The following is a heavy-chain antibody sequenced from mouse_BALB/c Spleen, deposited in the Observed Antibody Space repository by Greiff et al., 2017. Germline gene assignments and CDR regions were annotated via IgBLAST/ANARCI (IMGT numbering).Heavy chain of an antibody. V-gene: IGHV1-55*01. CDR2: IYPGSGST. J-gene: IGHJ4*01. D-gene: IGHD2-4*01. CDR1: GYNFTSYW. CDR3: AKRDEYEYYYAMDY. Sequence: QVQLQQPGAELVKPGTSVKLSCKASGYNFTSYWINWVKLRPGQGLEWIGDIYPGSGSTNYNEKFKSKATLTVDTSSNTAYMQLSSLASEDSALYYCAKRDEYEYYYAMDYWGQGTSVTVSS.